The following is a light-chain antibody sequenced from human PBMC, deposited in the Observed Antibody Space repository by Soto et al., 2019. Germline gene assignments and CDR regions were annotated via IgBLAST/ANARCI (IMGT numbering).Light chain of an antibody. V-gene: IGKV3-20*01. Sequence: EIVLTQSPGTLSLSPGGRATLSCRASQSLSSTYLAWYQQHPGQAPRLLISGASIRATGIPDRFSGSGSGTDFTLTISRLEPEDFAVYYCQQYEISWTFGQGTTVEIK. J-gene: IGKJ1*01. CDR3: QQYEISWT. CDR2: GAS. CDR1: QSLSSTY.